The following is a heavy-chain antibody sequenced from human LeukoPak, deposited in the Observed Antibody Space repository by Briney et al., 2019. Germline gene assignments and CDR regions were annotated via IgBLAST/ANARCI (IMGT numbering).Heavy chain of an antibody. CDR2: ISSSSSYI. V-gene: IGHV3-21*05. CDR1: GFTFSSYS. J-gene: IGHJ4*02. CDR3: ARDWGEESSVVVTGTLDY. Sequence: GGSLRLSCAASGFTFSSYSMNWVRQAPGKGLEWVSYISSSSSYIYYADSVKGRFTISRDNAKNSLYLQMNSLRAEDTAVYYCARDWGEESSVVVTGTLDYWGQGTLVTVSS. D-gene: IGHD2-21*02.